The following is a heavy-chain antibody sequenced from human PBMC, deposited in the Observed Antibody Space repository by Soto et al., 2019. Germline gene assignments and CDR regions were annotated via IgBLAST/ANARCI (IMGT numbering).Heavy chain of an antibody. CDR3: ARDHCSGGSCYYSWFDP. D-gene: IGHD2-15*01. J-gene: IGHJ5*02. CDR1: GGSISSGGYS. Sequence: QLQLQESGSGLVKPSQTLSLTCAVSGGSISSGGYSWSWIRQPPGKGLEWIGYIYHSGSTYYNPSIKGRVTISVDRSKNQFSLKLSYVTAADTAVYYCARDHCSGGSCYYSWFDPWGQGTLVTVSS. V-gene: IGHV4-30-2*01. CDR2: IYHSGST.